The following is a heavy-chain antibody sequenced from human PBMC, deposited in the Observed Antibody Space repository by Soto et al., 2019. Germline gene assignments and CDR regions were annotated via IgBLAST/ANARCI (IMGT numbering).Heavy chain of an antibody. J-gene: IGHJ6*02. Sequence: SETLSLTCTVSGGSISSYYWSWIRQPPGKGLEWIGYIYYSGSTNYNPSLKSRVTISVDTSKNQFSLKLSSVTAADTAVYYCARVTPYSGRSYYYYGMDVWGQGTTVTVSS. CDR2: IYYSGST. CDR1: GGSISSYY. D-gene: IGHD6-13*01. CDR3: ARVTPYSGRSYYYYGMDV. V-gene: IGHV4-59*01.